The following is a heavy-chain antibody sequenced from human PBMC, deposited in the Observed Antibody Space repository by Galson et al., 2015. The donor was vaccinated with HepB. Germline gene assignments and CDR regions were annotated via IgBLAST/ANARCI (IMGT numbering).Heavy chain of an antibody. CDR1: GFTFSSYA. D-gene: IGHD6-19*01. CDR2: ISYDGSNK. Sequence: SLRLSCAASGFTFSSYAMHWVRQAPGKGLEWVAVISYDGSNKYYADSVKGRFTISRDNSKNTLYLQMNSLRAEDTAVYYCAGGNSSGWYYYWGQGTLVTVSS. J-gene: IGHJ4*02. CDR3: AGGNSSGWYYY. V-gene: IGHV3-30*04.